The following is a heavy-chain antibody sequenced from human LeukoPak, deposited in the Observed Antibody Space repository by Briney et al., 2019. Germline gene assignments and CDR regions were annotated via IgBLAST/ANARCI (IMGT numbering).Heavy chain of an antibody. CDR1: GASINTYY. CDR3: ARVLSPMASQYYFDY. J-gene: IGHJ4*02. CDR2: IYYSATT. D-gene: IGHD3-10*01. V-gene: IGHV4-59*01. Sequence: SETLSLTCTVSGASINTYYWSWIRQPPGKGLEWIGYIYYSATTSYNPSLKTRVTISIDTSKNQFSLKLSSVTAADKAVYYCARVLSPMASQYYFDYWGQGTLVTVSS.